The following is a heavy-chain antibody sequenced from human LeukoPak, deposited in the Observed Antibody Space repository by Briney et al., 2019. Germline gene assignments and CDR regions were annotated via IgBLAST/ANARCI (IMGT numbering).Heavy chain of an antibody. CDR3: ARDYSERIAAIYYYYHGMDV. Sequence: GGSLRLSCAASGFTFSSYGMHWVRQAPGKGLEWVAVIWYDGSNKYYADSVKGRFTISRDNSKNTLYLQMNSLRAEDTAVYYCARDYSERIAAIYYYYHGMDVWGQGTTVTVSS. CDR2: IWYDGSNK. CDR1: GFTFSSYG. V-gene: IGHV3-33*01. D-gene: IGHD6-13*01. J-gene: IGHJ6*02.